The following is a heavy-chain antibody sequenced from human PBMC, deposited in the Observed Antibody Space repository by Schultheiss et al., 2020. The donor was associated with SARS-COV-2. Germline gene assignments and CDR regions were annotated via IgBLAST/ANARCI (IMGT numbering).Heavy chain of an antibody. J-gene: IGHJ6*02. V-gene: IGHV3-73*01. CDR2: IRSKANSYAT. CDR3: TRKPDYSNQYGMDV. D-gene: IGHD4-11*01. Sequence: GGSLRLSCEASGFNFSGSAMHWVRQASGKGLEWVGRIRSKANSYATAYAASVKGRFTISRDDSKNTAYLQMNSLKTEDTAVYYCTRKPDYSNQYGMDVWGQGTTVTVAS. CDR1: GFNFSGSA.